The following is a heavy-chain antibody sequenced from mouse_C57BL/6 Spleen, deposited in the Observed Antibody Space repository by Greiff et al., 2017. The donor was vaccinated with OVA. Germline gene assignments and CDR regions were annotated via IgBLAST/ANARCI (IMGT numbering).Heavy chain of an antibody. CDR1: GYTFTDYE. V-gene: IGHV1-15*01. D-gene: IGHD1-1*01. Sequence: QVQLQQSGAELVRPGASVTLSCKASGYTFTDYEMHWVKQTPVHGLEWIGAIDPETGGTAYNQKFKGKAILTAAKSSSTAYMELRRLTSEDSAGYCCTGAGITTVVAYYCAMDDWGQGTSVTVSS. CDR2: IDPETGGT. CDR3: TGAGITTVVAYYCAMDD. J-gene: IGHJ4*01.